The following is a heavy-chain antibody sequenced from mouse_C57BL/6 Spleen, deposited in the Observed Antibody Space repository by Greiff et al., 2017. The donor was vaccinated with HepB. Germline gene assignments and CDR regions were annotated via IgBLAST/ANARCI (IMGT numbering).Heavy chain of an antibody. CDR3: AYGSSPYYAMDY. Sequence: QVQLKESGPGLVAPSQSLSITCTVSGFSFTSYGVHWVRQPPGKGLEWLVVIWSDGSTTYNSALKSRLSISKDNSKSQVFLKMNSLQTDDTAMYYCAYGSSPYYAMDYWGQGTSVTVSS. V-gene: IGHV2-6*03. CDR1: GFSFTSYG. D-gene: IGHD1-1*01. CDR2: IWSDGST. J-gene: IGHJ4*01.